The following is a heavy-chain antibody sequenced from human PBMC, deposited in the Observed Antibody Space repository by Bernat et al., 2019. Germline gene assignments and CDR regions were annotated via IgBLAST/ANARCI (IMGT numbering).Heavy chain of an antibody. V-gene: IGHV3-30*03. CDR2: ISTDGNDK. D-gene: IGHD1-26*01. Sequence: QVQLVESGGGVVQPGRSLRLSCAASGFTFSNYALHWVRQAPGKGLEWVAVISTDGNDKKHADSVKGRFSISRDNSKNTMYLKMDGLRAEDTAVYYCACDSAVGPAAYYFDFWGQGALVTVSS. CDR3: ACDSAVGPAAYYFDF. J-gene: IGHJ4*02. CDR1: GFTFSNYA.